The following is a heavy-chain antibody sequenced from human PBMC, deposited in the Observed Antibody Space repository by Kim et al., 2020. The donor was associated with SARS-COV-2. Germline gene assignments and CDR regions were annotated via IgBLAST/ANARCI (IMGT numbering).Heavy chain of an antibody. V-gene: IGHV3-9*01. CDR2: ISWNSGSI. D-gene: IGHD6-6*01. Sequence: GGSLRLSCAASGFTFDDYAMHWVRQAPGKGLEWVSGISWNSGSIGYADSVKGRFTISRDNAKNSLYLQMNSLRAEDTALYYCAKDSSGSAISDAFDIWGQGTMVTVSS. J-gene: IGHJ3*02. CDR3: AKDSSGSAISDAFDI. CDR1: GFTFDDYA.